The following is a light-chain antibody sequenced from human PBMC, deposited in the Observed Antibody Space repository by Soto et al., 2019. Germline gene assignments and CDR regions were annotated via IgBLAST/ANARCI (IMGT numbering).Light chain of an antibody. CDR1: QTISSW. V-gene: IGKV1-5*03. J-gene: IGKJ1*01. CDR2: KAS. CDR3: QHYSTVWA. Sequence: DMQMTQSPSTLSGSVGDRVTITCRASQTISSWLAWYQQKPGKAPKLLIYKASTLKSGVPSRFSGSGSGTEFTLTISSLQPDDFATYYCQHYSTVWAFGQGTKVDIK.